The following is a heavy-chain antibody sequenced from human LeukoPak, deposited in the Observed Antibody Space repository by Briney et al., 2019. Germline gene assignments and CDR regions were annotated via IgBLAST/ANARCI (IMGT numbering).Heavy chain of an antibody. J-gene: IGHJ4*02. CDR2: ISGSGGST. Sequence: GGSLRLSCAASGFTFSTYDMSWVRQAPGKGLEWVSTISGSGGSTYYADSVKGRFTISRDNSKITLYLQMNSLRAEDTAVYYCAKSIAVVVPTMSYYFDYWGQGTLVTVSS. V-gene: IGHV3-23*01. CDR1: GFTFSTYD. D-gene: IGHD2-15*01. CDR3: AKSIAVVVPTMSYYFDY.